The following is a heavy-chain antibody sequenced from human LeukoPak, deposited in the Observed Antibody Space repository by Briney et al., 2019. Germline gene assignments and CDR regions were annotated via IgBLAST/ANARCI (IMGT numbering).Heavy chain of an antibody. CDR2: IYPGDSDT. D-gene: IGHD2-2*01. CDR1: GYRFTSYW. V-gene: IGHV5-51*01. CDR3: ARVQGSTSFIDPYYYGMDV. J-gene: IGHJ6*02. Sequence: GESLQIPCQGSGYRFTSYWIGWVRPLPGKGMEWMGIIYPGDSDTRYSLSFQGQVTISADKSISTAYLQWSSLKASDTAMYYCARVQGSTSFIDPYYYGMDVWGQGTTVTVSS.